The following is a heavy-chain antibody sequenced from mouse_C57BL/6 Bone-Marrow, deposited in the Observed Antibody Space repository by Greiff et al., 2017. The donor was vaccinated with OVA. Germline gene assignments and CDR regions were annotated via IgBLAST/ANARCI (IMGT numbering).Heavy chain of an antibody. Sequence: QVQLQQPGAELVMPGASVKLSCKASGYTFTSYWMHWVKQRPGQGLEWIGEIDPSDSYTNYNQKFKGKSTLTVDKSSSTAYMPLSSLTSEDSAVYYCAREGNYGTPYAMDYWGQGTAVTVSS. CDR2: IDPSDSYT. CDR1: GYTFTSYW. J-gene: IGHJ4*01. V-gene: IGHV1-69*01. CDR3: AREGNYGTPYAMDY. D-gene: IGHD1-1*01.